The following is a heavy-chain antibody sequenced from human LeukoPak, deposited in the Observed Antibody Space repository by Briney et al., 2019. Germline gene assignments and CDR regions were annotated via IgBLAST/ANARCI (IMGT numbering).Heavy chain of an antibody. CDR1: GGTFTSYA. CDR2: IIPILGIA. J-gene: IGHJ4*02. V-gene: IGHV1-69*04. CDR3: ARDLALDSRRFDY. D-gene: IGHD2-15*01. Sequence: ASVKVSSMASGGTFTSYAISWVRQALGQGREWMGRIIPILGIANYAQKFWGRVSITAEKFTSTGYMDQSSVRSEDTAVYYCARDLALDSRRFDYGRQGTLVTVSA.